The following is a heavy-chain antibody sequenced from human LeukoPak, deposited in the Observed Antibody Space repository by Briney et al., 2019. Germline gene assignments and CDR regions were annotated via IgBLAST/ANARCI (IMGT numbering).Heavy chain of an antibody. D-gene: IGHD3-22*01. Sequence: PSETLSLTCTVSGGSISSYYWSWIRQPPGKGLEWIGYIYYSGSTNYNPSLKSRVSISVDTSKNQFSLKLSSVTAADTAVYYCARTSFYYDSSGYYIWGQGTLVTVSS. CDR1: GGSISSYY. V-gene: IGHV4-59*08. CDR3: ARTSFYYDSSGYYI. J-gene: IGHJ4*02. CDR2: IYYSGST.